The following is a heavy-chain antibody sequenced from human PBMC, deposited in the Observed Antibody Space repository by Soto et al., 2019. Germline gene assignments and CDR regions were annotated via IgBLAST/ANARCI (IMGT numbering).Heavy chain of an antibody. CDR1: GGTFGSDA. V-gene: IGHV1-69*06. CDR2: IIPIFGTT. J-gene: IGHJ5*02. D-gene: IGHD3-22*01. Sequence: ASVKVSGKASGGTFGSDAITWVRQAPGQGLEWVGRIIPIFGTTNYAQNLQGRVTISAGKSTLTSYMELHSLTSDDTALYYCARDRTDSGYYTNWLDPWGQGTQVTVSS. CDR3: ARDRTDSGYYTNWLDP.